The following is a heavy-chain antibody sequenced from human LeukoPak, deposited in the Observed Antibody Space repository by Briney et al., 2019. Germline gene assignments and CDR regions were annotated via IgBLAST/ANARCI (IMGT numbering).Heavy chain of an antibody. D-gene: IGHD6-13*01. CDR1: GGSISSSSYY. CDR2: IYYSGST. CDR3: ASAGYSSSNGYFDY. J-gene: IGHJ4*02. V-gene: IGHV4-39*07. Sequence: PSQTLSLTCTVSGGSISSSSYYWGWIRQPPGKGLEWIGSIYYSGSTYYNPSLKSRVTISVDTSKNQFSLKLSSVTAADTAVYYCASAGYSSSNGYFDYWGQGTLVTVSS.